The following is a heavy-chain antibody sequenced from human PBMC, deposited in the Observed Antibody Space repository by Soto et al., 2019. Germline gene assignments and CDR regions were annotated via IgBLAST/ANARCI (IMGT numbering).Heavy chain of an antibody. CDR2: ISAYNGNT. CDR3: ACSRVVGYGREGEGE. CDR1: GYTFTSNG. J-gene: IGHJ4*02. D-gene: IGHD5-18*01. Sequence: QVQLVQSGAEVKKPGASVKVSCKPSGYTFTSNGIAWVRQAPGQGLEWMGWISAYNGNTKYAQKLQGRVTRPTDTSTSQAYMGLGSLSSDDTGLYYCACSRVVGYGREGEGEWGQGTLVTVSS. V-gene: IGHV1-18*01.